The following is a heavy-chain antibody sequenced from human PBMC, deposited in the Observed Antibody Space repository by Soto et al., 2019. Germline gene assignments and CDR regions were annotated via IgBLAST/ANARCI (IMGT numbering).Heavy chain of an antibody. CDR3: PIVPPSSGSEFSYGGMDV. D-gene: IGHD3-10*01. V-gene: IGHV1-18*04. CDR1: GYTFTSHG. J-gene: IGHJ6*02. CDR2: IRAHNGNT. Sequence: QVQLMQSGDEVKKPGASVKVSCKASGYTFTSHGISWVRQAPGEGLEWMGWIRAHNGNTDYAQTFQGRATMTTDTSTSTAYREVRSLRSRDTAVYYCPIVPPSSGSEFSYGGMDVWGLGTTVTVYS.